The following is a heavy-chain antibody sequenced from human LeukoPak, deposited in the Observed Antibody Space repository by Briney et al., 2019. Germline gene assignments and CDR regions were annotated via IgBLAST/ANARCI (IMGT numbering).Heavy chain of an antibody. J-gene: IGHJ4*02. D-gene: IGHD5-12*01. Sequence: PGGSLRLSCAASGFTFSSFSMNWVRQAPGKGLEWVSSISSSGSYIYYADSLKGRFTISRDNAKNSLYLQMNSLRAEDTAVYYCARVAINIVATTELDYWGQGTLVTVSS. CDR1: GFTFSSFS. CDR3: ARVAINIVATTELDY. CDR2: ISSSGSYI. V-gene: IGHV3-21*01.